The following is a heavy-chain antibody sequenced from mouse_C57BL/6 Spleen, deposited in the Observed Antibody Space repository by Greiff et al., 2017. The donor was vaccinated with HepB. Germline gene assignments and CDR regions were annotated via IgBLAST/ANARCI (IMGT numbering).Heavy chain of an antibody. CDR1: GYTFTSYW. J-gene: IGHJ3*01. Sequence: QVQLQQPGAELVKPGASVKMSCKASGYTFTSYWITWVKQRPGQGLEWIGDIYPGSGSTNYNEKFKSKATLTVDTSSSTAYMQLSSLTSEDSAVYYGARRDYGSSSFAYWGQGTLVTVSA. D-gene: IGHD1-1*01. V-gene: IGHV1-55*01. CDR3: ARRDYGSSSFAY. CDR2: IYPGSGST.